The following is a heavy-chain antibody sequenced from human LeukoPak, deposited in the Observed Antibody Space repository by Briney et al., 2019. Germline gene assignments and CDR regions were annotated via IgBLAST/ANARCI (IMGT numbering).Heavy chain of an antibody. J-gene: IGHJ6*02. CDR3: ARVSGVVAATPYYYGMDV. D-gene: IGHD2-15*01. CDR1: GGSFNGYS. Sequence: PSETLSLTCAVYGGSFNGYSWTWIRQPPGKGLEWIGEIDHSGNTNYHPSLKSRITISLDTSKNQFSLKLSSVTAADTAVYYCARVSGVVAATPYYYGMDVWGQGTTVTVSS. V-gene: IGHV4-34*01. CDR2: IDHSGNT.